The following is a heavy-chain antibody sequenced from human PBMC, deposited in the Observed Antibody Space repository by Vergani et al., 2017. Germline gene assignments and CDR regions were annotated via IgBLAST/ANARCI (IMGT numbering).Heavy chain of an antibody. Sequence: QVQLVESGGGVVQPGRSLRLSCAASGFTFSSYGMHWVRQAPGKGLEWVAVISYDGSNKYYTDSVKGRFTISRDNSKNTLYLQMNSLRAEDTAVYYCARAIVVVPAAIGVGYYYYYGMDVWGQGTTVTVSS. CDR2: ISYDGSNK. J-gene: IGHJ6*02. CDR3: ARAIVVVPAAIGVGYYYYYGMDV. D-gene: IGHD2-2*01. CDR1: GFTFSSYG. V-gene: IGHV3-30*03.